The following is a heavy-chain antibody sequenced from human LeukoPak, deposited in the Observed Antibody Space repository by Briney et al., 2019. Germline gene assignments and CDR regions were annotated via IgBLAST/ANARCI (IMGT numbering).Heavy chain of an antibody. Sequence: GGSLRLSCAASGFTFSSYSMNSGRQAPGKGLEWVSSIDYSSSYIFYADSVKGRVTISRDNAKNSLDLQMNSLRDEDTAVYYCARAGVVGAKAGFDYWGQGTLVTVSS. CDR3: ARAGVVGAKAGFDY. CDR2: IDYSSSYI. J-gene: IGHJ4*02. V-gene: IGHV3-21*01. D-gene: IGHD1-26*01. CDR1: GFTFSSYS.